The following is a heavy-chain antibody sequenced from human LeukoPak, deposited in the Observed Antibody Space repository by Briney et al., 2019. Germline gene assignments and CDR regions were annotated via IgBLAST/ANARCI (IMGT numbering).Heavy chain of an antibody. CDR1: GFTFSSYW. CDR2: IKQDGSEK. CDR3: ARVSPNSSDSPYYYYYMDV. J-gene: IGHJ6*03. Sequence: GGSLRLSCAASGFTFSSYWMSWVRQAPGKGLEWVANIKQDGSEKYYVDSVKGRFTISRDNAKNSLYLQMNSLRAEDTAVYYCARVSPNSSDSPYYYYYMDVWGKGTTVTVSS. V-gene: IGHV3-7*01. D-gene: IGHD3-22*01.